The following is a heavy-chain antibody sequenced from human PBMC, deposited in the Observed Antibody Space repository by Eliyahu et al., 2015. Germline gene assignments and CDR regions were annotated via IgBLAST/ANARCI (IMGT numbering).Heavy chain of an antibody. V-gene: IGHV3-74*01. CDR2: INRDGSYT. Sequence: EVQLVESGGGLVQPGESLRLSCAASGFIFSDYWMHWVRQAPGKGLVWVSRINRDGSYTSHADSVKGRFTISRDNAKNTLYLQMNSLRAEDTAVYYCARSRSNIVFDYWGQGALVTVSS. D-gene: IGHD2/OR15-2a*01. CDR3: ARSRSNIVFDY. CDR1: GFIFSDYW. J-gene: IGHJ4*02.